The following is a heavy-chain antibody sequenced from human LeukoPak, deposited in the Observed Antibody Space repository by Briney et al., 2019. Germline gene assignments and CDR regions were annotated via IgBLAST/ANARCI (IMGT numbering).Heavy chain of an antibody. Sequence: GASVKVSCKASGYDFKKYGISWVRQAPGQGPEWLGWVSNYNGDTRYAEKFQGRITVTTDTYTNTAFLEMRSLKFDDTAVYYCARDCWGECYCSKCENWENWFDPWGQGTMVIVSS. CDR1: GYDFKKYG. CDR2: VSNYNGDT. D-gene: IGHD2-21*01. V-gene: IGHV1-18*04. CDR3: ARDCWGECYCSKCENWENWFDP. J-gene: IGHJ5*02.